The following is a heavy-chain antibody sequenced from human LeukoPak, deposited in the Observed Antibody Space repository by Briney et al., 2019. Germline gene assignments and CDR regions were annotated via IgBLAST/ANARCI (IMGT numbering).Heavy chain of an antibody. D-gene: IGHD4-17*01. CDR1: DDSFSSHY. J-gene: IGHJ3*02. CDR3: ARDLVTVTKGFDI. CDR2: ISYIGST. V-gene: IGHV4-59*11. Sequence: SETLSLTCAVSDDSFSSHYWTWIRQPPGEGLEWIGYISYIGSTNYNPSLKSRVTISIDTSKNQFSLKLSSVTAADTAVYYCARDLVTVTKGFDIWGQGTMVSVSS.